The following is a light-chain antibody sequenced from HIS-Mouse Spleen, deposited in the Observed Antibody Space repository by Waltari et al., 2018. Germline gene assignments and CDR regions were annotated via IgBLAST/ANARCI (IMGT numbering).Light chain of an antibody. CDR2: LGS. CDR1: QSLLDSDDGNTY. Sequence: DIVMTQTPLSLPVTPGEPASISCRSSQSLLDSDDGNTYLDWYLQKPGQSPQLLIYLGSNRASGVPDRFSGSGSGTDFTLKISRVEAEDVGVYYCMQALQTPFTFGPGTKVDIK. J-gene: IGKJ3*01. V-gene: IGKV2-28*01. CDR3: MQALQTPFT.